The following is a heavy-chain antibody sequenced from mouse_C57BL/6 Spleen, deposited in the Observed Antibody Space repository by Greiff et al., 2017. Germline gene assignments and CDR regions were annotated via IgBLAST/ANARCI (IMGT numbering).Heavy chain of an antibody. V-gene: IGHV1-82*01. CDR1: GYAFSSSW. CDR3: ARSSGYSFAY. J-gene: IGHJ3*01. Sequence: QVQLQQSGPELVKPGASVKISCKASGYAFSSSWMNWVKQRPGKGLEWIGRIYPGDGDTNYNGKFKGKATLTADKSSSTAYMQHSSLTSEDSAVYYCARSSGYSFAYWGQGTLLTVSA. D-gene: IGHD3-2*02. CDR2: IYPGDGDT.